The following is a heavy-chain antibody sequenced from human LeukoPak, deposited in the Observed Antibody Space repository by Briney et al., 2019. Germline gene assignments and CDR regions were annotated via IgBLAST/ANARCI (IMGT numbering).Heavy chain of an antibody. J-gene: IGHJ3*02. V-gene: IGHV4-61*05. CDR3: AKQYNSGWSDAFDI. Sequence: SETLSLTCTVSGGSISTSSYYWGWVRQPPGKGLEWIGRIYTSGSTNYNPSLKSRVTMSVDTSKNQFSLKLSSVTAADTAVYYCAKQYNSGWSDAFDIWGQGTMVSVSS. CDR2: IYTSGST. CDR1: GGSISTSSYY. D-gene: IGHD6-19*01.